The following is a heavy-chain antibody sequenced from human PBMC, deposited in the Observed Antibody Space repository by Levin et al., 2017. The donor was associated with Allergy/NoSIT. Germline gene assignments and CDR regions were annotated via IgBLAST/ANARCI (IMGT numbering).Heavy chain of an antibody. CDR3: ARSVQLELPDY. D-gene: IGHD1-1*01. V-gene: IGHV1-69*02. CDR1: GGTFSSYT. CDR2: IIPILGIA. Sequence: GGSLRLSCKASGGTFSSYTISWVRQAPGQGLEWMGRIIPILGIANYAQKFQGRVTITADKSTSTAYMELSSLRSEDTAVYYCARSVQLELPDYWGQGTLVTVSS. J-gene: IGHJ4*02.